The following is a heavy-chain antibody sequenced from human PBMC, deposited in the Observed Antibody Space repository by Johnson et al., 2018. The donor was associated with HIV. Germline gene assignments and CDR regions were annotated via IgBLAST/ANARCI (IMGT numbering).Heavy chain of an antibody. J-gene: IGHJ3*02. V-gene: IGHV3-7*01. D-gene: IGHD5-12*01. CDR2: IKQDGSEK. CDR1: GFTFSSYW. Sequence: VQLVESGGGLVQPGGSLRLSCAASGFTFSSYWMSWVRQAPGKGLEWVANIKQDGSEKYYVDSVKGRFTISRDNAKNSLYLQMNGLRAEDTAVYYCARGGIVATDAFDIWGQGTMVTVSS. CDR3: ARGGIVATDAFDI.